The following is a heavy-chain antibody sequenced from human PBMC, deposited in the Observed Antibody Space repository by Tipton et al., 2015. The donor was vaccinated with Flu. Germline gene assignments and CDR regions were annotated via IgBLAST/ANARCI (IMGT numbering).Heavy chain of an antibody. CDR2: IYHSGST. CDR3: ARDRRIGSSGWAPDWFDP. D-gene: IGHD6-19*01. CDR1: GGSISSSNW. J-gene: IGHJ5*02. Sequence: TLSLTCAVSGGSISSSNWWSWVRQPPGKGLGWIGEIYHSGSTNYNPSLKGRVTISVDKSKNQFSLKLSSVTAADPAVYYCARDRRIGSSGWAPDWFDPWGQGTLVTVSS. V-gene: IGHV4-4*02.